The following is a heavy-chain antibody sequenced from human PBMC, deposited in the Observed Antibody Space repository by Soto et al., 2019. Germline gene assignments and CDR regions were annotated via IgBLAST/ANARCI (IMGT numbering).Heavy chain of an antibody. CDR2: IYPGDSDT. V-gene: IGHV5-51*01. D-gene: IGHD3-3*01. J-gene: IGHJ6*02. CDR3: ARYMTIFGVVIPDGMDV. CDR1: GYSFTSYW. Sequence: GASLKISCKGSGYSFTSYWIGWVRQMPGKGLEWMGIIYPGDSDTRYSPSFQGQVTISADKSISTAYLQWSSLKASDTAMYYCARYMTIFGVVIPDGMDVWGQGTTVTVSS.